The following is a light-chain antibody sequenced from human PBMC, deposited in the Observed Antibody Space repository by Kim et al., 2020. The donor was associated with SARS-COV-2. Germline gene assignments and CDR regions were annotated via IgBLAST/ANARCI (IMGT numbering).Light chain of an antibody. V-gene: IGKV3-20*01. Sequence: EIVLTQSPGTLSLSPGERATLSCRASQSVSSSYLAWYQQKPGQAPRLLIYGASSRATGIPDRFSGSGSGTDFTLTISRLEPEDFAVYYCQQYRSSPRFGQGTKLEI. J-gene: IGKJ2*01. CDR2: GAS. CDR3: QQYRSSPR. CDR1: QSVSSSY.